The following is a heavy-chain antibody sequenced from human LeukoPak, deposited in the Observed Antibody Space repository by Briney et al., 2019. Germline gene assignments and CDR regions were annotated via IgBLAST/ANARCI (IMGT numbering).Heavy chain of an antibody. V-gene: IGHV3-23*01. J-gene: IGHJ5*02. CDR1: GFTFSSYA. CDR2: ISGGGGTT. Sequence: GGSLRLSCAASGFTFSSYAMNWVRQAPGKGLEWVSAISGGGGTTYYADSVKGRFTISRDNAERSVFLQMNSLRAEDTGLYYCAREDWGPRFDPRGQGTLVTVSS. D-gene: IGHD7-27*01. CDR3: AREDWGPRFDP.